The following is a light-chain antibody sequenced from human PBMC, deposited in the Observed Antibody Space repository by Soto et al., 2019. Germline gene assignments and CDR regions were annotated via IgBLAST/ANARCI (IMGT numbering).Light chain of an antibody. CDR1: QSVGSF. CDR2: DTP. V-gene: IGKV3-11*01. Sequence: TVFTQCPATLSLSLGERATLSCRASQSVGSFLAWYQQKPGQAPRLLIYDTPIRATGIPARFSGSGSGTDFTLTISSLEPEDFAVYYCQQRNSWPPTFTIGQGTRLDIK. J-gene: IGKJ5*01. CDR3: QQRNSWPPTFT.